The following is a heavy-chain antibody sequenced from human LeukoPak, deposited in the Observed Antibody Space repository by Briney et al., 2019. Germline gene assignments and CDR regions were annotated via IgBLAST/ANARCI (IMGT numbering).Heavy chain of an antibody. CDR2: ISGSGGST. Sequence: PGGSLRLSCAASGFTFSSYGMSWVRQAPGKGLEWGSAISGSGGSTYYADSVKGRFTISRDNSKNTLYLQMNSLRAEDTAVYYCAKPFDYSYYYYMDVWGKGTTVTISS. CDR3: AKPFDYSYYYYMDV. V-gene: IGHV3-23*01. J-gene: IGHJ6*03. CDR1: GFTFSSYG. D-gene: IGHD4-11*01.